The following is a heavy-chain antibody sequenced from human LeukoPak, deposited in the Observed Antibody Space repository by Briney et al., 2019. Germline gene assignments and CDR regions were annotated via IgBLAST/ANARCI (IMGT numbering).Heavy chain of an antibody. J-gene: IGHJ4*02. CDR3: ARAVGYCSGGSCYTGAHFDY. CDR1: GGSISSYY. D-gene: IGHD2-15*01. CDR2: IFYSGST. V-gene: IGHV4-59*01. Sequence: SETLSLTCTVSGGSISSYYWSWIRQPPGTGLEWIGYIFYSGSTNCNPSLTSRVTISVYTSKIQFSLKLSSVTAADTAVYYCARAVGYCSGGSCYTGAHFDYWGQGTLVTVSS.